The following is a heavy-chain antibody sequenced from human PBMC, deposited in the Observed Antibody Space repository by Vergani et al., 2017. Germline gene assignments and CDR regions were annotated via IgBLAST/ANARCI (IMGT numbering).Heavy chain of an antibody. Sequence: EVQLLESGGRLVQPGGSLRLSCVASGFAFSRYAMSWVRQAPGKGLEWVSGLTASGSGISYADSVRGRFTISRDNSKDMLSLEMHSLRPEDTAVYYCANSYCSSLSCYAFYGMEVWGQGTTVTVSS. J-gene: IGHJ6*02. CDR3: ANSYCSSLSCYAFYGMEV. V-gene: IGHV3-23*01. CDR2: LTASGSGI. D-gene: IGHD2-2*01. CDR1: GFAFSRYA.